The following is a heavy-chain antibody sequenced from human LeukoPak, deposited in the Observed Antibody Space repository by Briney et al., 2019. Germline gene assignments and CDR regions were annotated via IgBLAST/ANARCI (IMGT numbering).Heavy chain of an antibody. CDR3: ARDGHYDILTGYFQD. CDR2: ISTGSSYI. Sequence: GGSLRLSCAASGFIFSNFGMNWVRQAPGKGLEWVSSISTGSSYIYYADSVKGRFTISRDNAKNSLYLQMNSLRAEDTAVYYCARDGHYDILTGYFQDWGQGTLVTVSS. V-gene: IGHV3-21*04. CDR1: GFIFSNFG. D-gene: IGHD3-9*01. J-gene: IGHJ1*01.